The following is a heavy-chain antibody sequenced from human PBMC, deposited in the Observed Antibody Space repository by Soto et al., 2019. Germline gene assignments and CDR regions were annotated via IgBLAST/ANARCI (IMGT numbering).Heavy chain of an antibody. V-gene: IGHV1-69*12. J-gene: IGHJ6*02. CDR1: GGTCSSYA. D-gene: IGHD3-3*01. CDR3: ARGKGDDFWSGSSITEYYYGMDV. Sequence: QVQLVQSGAEVKKPGSSVKVSCKASGGTCSSYAISWVRQAPGQGLEWMGGIIPIFGTANYAQKFQGRVTITADESTSTAYMELSSLRSEDTAVYYCARGKGDDFWSGSSITEYYYGMDVWGQGTTVTVSS. CDR2: IIPIFGTA.